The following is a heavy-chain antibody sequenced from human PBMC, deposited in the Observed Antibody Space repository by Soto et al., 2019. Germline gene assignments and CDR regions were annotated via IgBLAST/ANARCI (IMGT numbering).Heavy chain of an antibody. CDR3: ARRRITMIVVVMVDDAFDI. Sequence: SVKVSCKASGGTFSSYAISWVRQAPGQGLEWMGGIIPIFGTANYAQKFQGRVTITADESTSTAYMELSSLRSEDTAVYYCARRRITMIVVVMVDDAFDIWGQGTMVTVSS. D-gene: IGHD3-22*01. V-gene: IGHV1-69*13. CDR1: GGTFSSYA. CDR2: IIPIFGTA. J-gene: IGHJ3*02.